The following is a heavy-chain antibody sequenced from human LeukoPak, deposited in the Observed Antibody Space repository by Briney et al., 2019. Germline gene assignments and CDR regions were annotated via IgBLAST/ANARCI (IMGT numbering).Heavy chain of an antibody. Sequence: SETLSLTCTVSGISISSSNSYWGWIRQPPGKGLEWIGSIYYSGSTYYNPSLKSRVTISVDTSKNQFSLKLSSVTAADTAVYYCARDLGIAAAGFDPWGQGTLVTVSS. CDR2: IYYSGST. D-gene: IGHD6-13*01. CDR1: GISISSSNSY. V-gene: IGHV4-39*07. J-gene: IGHJ5*02. CDR3: ARDLGIAAAGFDP.